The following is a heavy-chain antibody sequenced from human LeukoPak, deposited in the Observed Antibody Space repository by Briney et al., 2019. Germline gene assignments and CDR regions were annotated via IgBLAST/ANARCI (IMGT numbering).Heavy chain of an antibody. CDR2: ISGSGGST. CDR1: GFTFSSYA. D-gene: IGHD5-12*01. CDR3: AKVLGYSGYEPIDY. V-gene: IGHV3-23*01. Sequence: GGSLRLSCAASGFTFSSYAMSWVRQAPGKGLEWVSAISGSGGSTYYADSVKGRFTISRDNSKTTLYLQMNSLRAEDTAVYYCAKVLGYSGYEPIDYWGQGTLVTVSS. J-gene: IGHJ4*02.